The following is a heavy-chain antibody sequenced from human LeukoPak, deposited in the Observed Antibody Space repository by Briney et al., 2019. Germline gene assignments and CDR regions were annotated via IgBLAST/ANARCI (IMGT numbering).Heavy chain of an antibody. J-gene: IGHJ4*02. CDR2: IIPILGIA. CDR3: ARVVRGVGKTNSDY. D-gene: IGHD3-10*02. V-gene: IGHV1-69*04. Sequence: ASVKVSCKASGGTFSSYAISWVRQAPGQGLEWMGRIIPILGIANYAQKFQGRVTITADKSTSTAYMELSSLRSEDTAVYYCARVVRGVGKTNSDYWGQGTLVTVSS. CDR1: GGTFSSYA.